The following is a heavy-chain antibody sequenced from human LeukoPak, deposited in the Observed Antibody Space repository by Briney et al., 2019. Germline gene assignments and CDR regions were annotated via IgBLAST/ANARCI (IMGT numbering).Heavy chain of an antibody. CDR2: INHSGST. Sequence: SETLSLTCAVYGGSFSGYYWSWIRQPPGKGLEWIGEINHSGSTNYNPSLKSRVTISVDTSKNQFSLKLSSVTAADTAVYYCARGVDYYYYYGMDVWGQGTTVTVSS. CDR1: GGSFSGYY. CDR3: ARGVDYYYYYGMDV. J-gene: IGHJ6*02. V-gene: IGHV4-34*01.